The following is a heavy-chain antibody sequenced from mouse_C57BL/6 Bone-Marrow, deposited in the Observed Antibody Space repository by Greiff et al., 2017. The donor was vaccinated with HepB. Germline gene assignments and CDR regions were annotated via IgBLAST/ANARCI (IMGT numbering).Heavy chain of an antibody. J-gene: IGHJ4*01. V-gene: IGHV1-53*01. CDR3: AKGETSTAVVAHYAMDY. D-gene: IGHD1-1*01. CDR2: INPSNGGT. CDR1: GYTFTSYW. Sequence: QVQLQQPGTELVKPGASVKLSCKASGYTFTSYWMHWVKQRPGQGLEWIGNINPSNGGTNYNEKFKSKATLTVDKSSSTAYMQLSSLTSEDSAVYYCAKGETSTAVVAHYAMDYWGQGTSVTVSS.